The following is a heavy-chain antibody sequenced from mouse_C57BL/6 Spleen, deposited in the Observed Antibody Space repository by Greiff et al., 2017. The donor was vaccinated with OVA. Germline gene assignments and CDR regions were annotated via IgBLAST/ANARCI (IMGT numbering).Heavy chain of an antibody. V-gene: IGHV3-6*01. CDR1: GYSITSGYY. CDR3: AREFGGYDGDWYFDV. CDR2: ISYDGSN. J-gene: IGHJ1*03. Sequence: VQLKESGPGLVKPSQSLSLTCSVTGYSITSGYYWNWIRQFPGNKLEWMGYISYDGSNNYNPSLKNRISITRDTSKNQFFLKLNSVTTEDTATYYCAREFGGYDGDWYFDVWGTGTTVTVSS. D-gene: IGHD2-2*01.